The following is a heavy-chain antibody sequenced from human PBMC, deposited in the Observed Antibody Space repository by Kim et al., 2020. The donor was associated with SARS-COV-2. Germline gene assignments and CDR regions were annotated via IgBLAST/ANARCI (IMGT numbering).Heavy chain of an antibody. CDR1: GFTFSSYS. J-gene: IGHJ4*02. V-gene: IGHV3-21*01. D-gene: IGHD3-3*01. CDR3: ARDAYYDFWSGYPPKSIFYYVDY. CDR2: ISSSSSYI. Sequence: GGSLRLSCAASGFTFSSYSMNWVRQAPGKGLEWVSSISSSSSYIYYADSVKGRFTISRDNAKNSLYLQMNSLRAEDTAVYYCARDAYYDFWSGYPPKSIFYYVDYWGQGTLVTVSS.